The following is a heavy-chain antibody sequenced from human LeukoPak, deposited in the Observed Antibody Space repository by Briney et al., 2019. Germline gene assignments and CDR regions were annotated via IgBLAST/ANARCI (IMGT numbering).Heavy chain of an antibody. V-gene: IGHV3-74*01. CDR2: ISSDGSAT. J-gene: IGHJ4*02. CDR1: GFTFSSYW. D-gene: IGHD2/OR15-2a*01. Sequence: GGSLRFSCAASGFTFSSYWMHWVRQAPGKGLVWVSCISSDGSATSYADSVKGRFTISRNNARNTLYLQMNSLRAEDTAVYYCARGGLFPSVHFDNWGQGTVVTVCS. CDR3: ARGGLFPSVHFDN.